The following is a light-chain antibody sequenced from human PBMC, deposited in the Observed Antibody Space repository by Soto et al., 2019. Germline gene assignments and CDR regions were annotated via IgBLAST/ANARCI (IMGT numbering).Light chain of an antibody. CDR2: GTS. CDR1: QSISGT. V-gene: IGKV3-15*01. CDR3: KQYDNWPWT. J-gene: IGKJ1*01. Sequence: EIVMTQSPATLSVSPGGRATLSCRASQSISGTLAWYQQTPGQAPRLLIYGTSTSATGFPARFSGSGSGTDFTLTISSLQSEDLEAYYCKQYDNWPWTFGQGTKVEIK.